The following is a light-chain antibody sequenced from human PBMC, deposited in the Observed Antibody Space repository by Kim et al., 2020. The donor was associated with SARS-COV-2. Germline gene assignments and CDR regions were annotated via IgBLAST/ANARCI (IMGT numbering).Light chain of an antibody. CDR1: SLRSYY. J-gene: IGLJ2*01. CDR3: KSRDSSGKVV. Sequence: SSELTQDPAVSVALGQTLRITCQGDSLRSYYASWYQQKPGQAPVLVIYGKNNRPSGIPDRFSGSSSGNTASLTITGAQAEDEADYYCKSRDSSGKVVFGGGTQLTVL. V-gene: IGLV3-19*01. CDR2: GKN.